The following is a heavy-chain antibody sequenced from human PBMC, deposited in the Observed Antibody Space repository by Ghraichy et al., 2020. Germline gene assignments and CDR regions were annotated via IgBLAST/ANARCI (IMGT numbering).Heavy chain of an antibody. J-gene: IGHJ4*02. CDR1: GFTFSSYW. D-gene: IGHD6-13*01. V-gene: IGHV3-7*03. Sequence: GGSLRLSCTASGFTFSSYWMTWVRQAPGKGLEWVANIRQDGNEIHYVDSVKGRFTISRDNAKNSLYLHMNSLRAEDTAIYYCANRRGGSSEMGYWGQGTLVTVSS. CDR3: ANRRGGSSEMGY. CDR2: IRQDGNEI.